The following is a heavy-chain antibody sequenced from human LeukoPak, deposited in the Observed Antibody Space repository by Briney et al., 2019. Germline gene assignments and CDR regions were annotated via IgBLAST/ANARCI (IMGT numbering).Heavy chain of an antibody. CDR1: GFTFSTFA. J-gene: IGHJ4*02. CDR2: IFPSGGEI. V-gene: IGHV3-23*01. D-gene: IGHD1-26*01. Sequence: PGGSLRLSCAASGFTFSTFAMIWVRQPPGKGLEWVSSIFPSGGEIHYADSVRGRFTISRDNSKSTLSLQMNSLRAEDTAIYYCTTDHVGATVEFDSWGQGTLVTVSS. CDR3: TTDHVGATVEFDS.